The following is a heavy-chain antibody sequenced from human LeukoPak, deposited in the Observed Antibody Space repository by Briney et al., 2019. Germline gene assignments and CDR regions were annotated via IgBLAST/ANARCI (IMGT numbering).Heavy chain of an antibody. Sequence: ASVKVSCKASGYTFTGYYMHWVRQAPGQGLEWMGWINPNSGGTNYAQKFQGRVTMTRDTSISTAYMELSRLRSDDTAVYYCARESDYDLWSGYYGNWFDPWGQGTLVTVSS. CDR2: INPNSGGT. V-gene: IGHV1-2*02. CDR1: GYTFTGYY. J-gene: IGHJ5*02. D-gene: IGHD3-3*01. CDR3: ARESDYDLWSGYYGNWFDP.